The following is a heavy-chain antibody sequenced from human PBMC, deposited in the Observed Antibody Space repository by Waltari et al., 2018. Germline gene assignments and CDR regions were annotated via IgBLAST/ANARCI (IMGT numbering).Heavy chain of an antibody. J-gene: IGHJ4*02. CDR3: ARFLIHYFDY. D-gene: IGHD3-3*01. Sequence: EVQLVQSGAEVKKPGATVKISCKASGYTFTDYYMHWVQQAPGKGLEWMGRVDPEDGETIYAEKFQGRVTMTRDTSISTAYMELSRLRSDDTAVYYCARFLIHYFDYWGQGTLVTVSS. V-gene: IGHV1-69-2*01. CDR2: VDPEDGET. CDR1: GYTFTDYY.